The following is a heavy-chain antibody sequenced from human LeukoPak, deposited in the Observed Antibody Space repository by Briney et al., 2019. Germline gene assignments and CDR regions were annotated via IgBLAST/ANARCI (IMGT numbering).Heavy chain of an antibody. CDR3: ARDRRTNWNGPNFDY. D-gene: IGHD1-20*01. CDR2: ISYSGST. CDR1: GGSISSSSYY. J-gene: IGHJ4*02. Sequence: SETLSLTCTVSGGSISSSSYYWGWIRQPPGKGLEWIGYISYSGSTYYNPSLESRVTISLGPSKNQFSLRLSSVTAADTAVYYCARDRRTNWNGPNFDYWGQGTLVTVSS. V-gene: IGHV4-30-4*08.